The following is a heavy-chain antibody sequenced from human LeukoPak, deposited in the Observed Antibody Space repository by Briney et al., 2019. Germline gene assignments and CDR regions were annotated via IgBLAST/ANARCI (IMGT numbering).Heavy chain of an antibody. CDR2: ISGSGGST. J-gene: IGHJ4*02. V-gene: IGHV3-23*01. CDR1: GFTFSSYW. CDR3: AKLYSSSSFDY. Sequence: GGSLRLSCAASGFTFSSYWMSWVRQAPGKGLEWVSAISGSGGSTYYADSVKGRFTISRDNSENTLYLQMNSLRAEDTAVYYCAKLYSSSSFDYWGQGTLVTVSS. D-gene: IGHD6-6*01.